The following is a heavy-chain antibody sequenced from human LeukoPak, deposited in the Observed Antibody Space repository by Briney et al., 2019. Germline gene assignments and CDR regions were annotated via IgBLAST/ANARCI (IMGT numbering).Heavy chain of an antibody. CDR3: ARRDSSGYYYNYFDY. V-gene: IGHV5-51*01. CDR1: GYSFTSYW. CDR2: IYPGDSDT. Sequence: GESLKISCQGSGYSFTSYWIGWVRQMPGKGLEWMGIIYPGDSDTRYSPSFQGQVTISADKSISTAYLQWSSLKASDTAMYYCARRDSSGYYYNYFDYWGQGTLVTVSS. D-gene: IGHD3-22*01. J-gene: IGHJ4*02.